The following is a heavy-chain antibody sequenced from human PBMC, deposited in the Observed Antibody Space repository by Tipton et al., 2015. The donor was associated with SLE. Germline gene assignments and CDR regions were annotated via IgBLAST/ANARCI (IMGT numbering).Heavy chain of an antibody. CDR3: ARHLATRADYGDYINVFDS. CDR2: IYSRGST. CDR1: GGSINSYY. V-gene: IGHV4-59*08. Sequence: TLSLTCTVSGGSINSYYWNWIRQPPGRGLEWIGHIYSRGSTNYNPSLRSRVSMSLDTSQSQFSLRVTSVTATDTAVYYCARHLATRADYGDYINVFDSWGQGTLVTVSS. J-gene: IGHJ4*02. D-gene: IGHD4-17*01.